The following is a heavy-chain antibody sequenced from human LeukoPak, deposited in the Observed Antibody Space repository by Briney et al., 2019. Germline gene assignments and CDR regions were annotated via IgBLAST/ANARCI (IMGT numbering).Heavy chain of an antibody. Sequence: GGSLRLSCAASGFTFSSYSMTWVRQAPGKGPEWVSSTSSSSSYIYYADSVKGRFTISRDNAKNSLYLQMNSLRAEDTAVYYCARDSGAGGYYYYYNMDVWGKGATVTVSS. CDR1: GFTFSSYS. V-gene: IGHV3-21*06. J-gene: IGHJ6*03. D-gene: IGHD5-12*01. CDR2: TSSSSSYI. CDR3: ARDSGAGGYYYYYNMDV.